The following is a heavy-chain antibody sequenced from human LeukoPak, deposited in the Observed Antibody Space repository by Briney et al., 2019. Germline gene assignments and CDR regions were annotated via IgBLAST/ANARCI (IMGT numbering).Heavy chain of an antibody. V-gene: IGHV3-72*01. J-gene: IGHJ3*02. CDR2: TRDKARGYKT. CDR3: TRDGQECDNSAFDI. D-gene: IGHD3-22*01. Sequence: GGSLRLSCAASGVTLSDHHMDWVRQAPGKGLEWVGRTRDKARGYKTEYAASLKDRFTISRDDSKTLVYLQMNRLKIEDTAVYYCTRDGQECDNSAFDIWGQGTVVTVYS. CDR1: GVTLSDHH.